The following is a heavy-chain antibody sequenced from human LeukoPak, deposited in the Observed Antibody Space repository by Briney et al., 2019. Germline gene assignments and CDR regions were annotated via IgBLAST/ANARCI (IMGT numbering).Heavy chain of an antibody. Sequence: GGSLRLSCAASGFTFSSYNMNWVRQAPGKGLEWVSSISSSSYIYYADSVKGRFTISRDNAKNSLYLQMNSLRAEDTAVYYCARVSGLGYCSGGSCLEVGYWGQGTLVTVSS. D-gene: IGHD2-15*01. CDR2: ISSSSYI. V-gene: IGHV3-21*01. CDR3: ARVSGLGYCSGGSCLEVGY. J-gene: IGHJ4*02. CDR1: GFTFSSYN.